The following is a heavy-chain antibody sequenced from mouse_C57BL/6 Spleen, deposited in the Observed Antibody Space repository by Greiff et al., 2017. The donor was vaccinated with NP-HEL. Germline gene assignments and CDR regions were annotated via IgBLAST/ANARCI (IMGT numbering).Heavy chain of an antibody. Sequence: QVQLKQSGAELVRPGASVTLSCKASGYTFTDYEMHWVKQTPVHGLEWIGAIDPETGGTAYNQKFKGKAILTADKSSSTAYMELRSLTSEDSAVYYCTRGRGLYWGQGTTLTVSS. J-gene: IGHJ2*01. CDR1: GYTFTDYE. D-gene: IGHD2-2*01. CDR3: TRGRGLY. V-gene: IGHV1-15*01. CDR2: IDPETGGT.